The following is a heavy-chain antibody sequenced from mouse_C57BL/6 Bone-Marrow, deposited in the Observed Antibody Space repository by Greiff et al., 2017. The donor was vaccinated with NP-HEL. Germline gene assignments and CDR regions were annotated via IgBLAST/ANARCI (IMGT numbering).Heavy chain of an antibody. CDR2: IDPENGDT. D-gene: IGHD2-12*01. Sequence: VQLQQSGAELVRPGASVKLSCTASGFNIKDDYMHWVKQRPEQGLEWIGWIDPENGDTEYASKFQGKATITADTSSNTAYLQLSSLTSEDTAVYYCTTNDGDYWGQGTILTVSS. CDR1: GFNIKDDY. V-gene: IGHV14-4*01. J-gene: IGHJ2*01. CDR3: TTNDGDY.